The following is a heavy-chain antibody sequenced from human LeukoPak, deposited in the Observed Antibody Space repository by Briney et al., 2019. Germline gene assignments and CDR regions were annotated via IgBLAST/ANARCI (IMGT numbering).Heavy chain of an antibody. CDR2: ISSSSSYI. V-gene: IGHV3-21*01. D-gene: IGHD2-2*01. CDR1: GFTFSSYW. J-gene: IGHJ4*02. CDR3: ARYSGLVPAARFDY. Sequence: GGSLRLSCAASGFTFSSYWMSWVRQAPGKGLEWVSSISSSSSYIYYADSVKGRFTISRDNAKNSLYLQMNSLRAEDTAVYYCARYSGLVPAARFDYWGQGTLVTVSS.